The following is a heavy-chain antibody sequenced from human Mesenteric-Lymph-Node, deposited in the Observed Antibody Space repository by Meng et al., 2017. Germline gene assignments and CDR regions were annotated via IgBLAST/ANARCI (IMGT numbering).Heavy chain of an antibody. V-gene: IGHV3-23*01. Sequence: GGSLRLSCAASGFTFSSYAMSWVRQAPGKGLEWVSAISGSGGSTYYADSVKGRFTISRDNSKNTLYLQMNSLRAEDTAVYYCAKGGSSKTSGWYRVFAYWGQGTLVTVSS. J-gene: IGHJ4*02. CDR3: AKGGSSKTSGWYRVFAY. D-gene: IGHD6-19*01. CDR1: GFTFSSYA. CDR2: ISGSGGST.